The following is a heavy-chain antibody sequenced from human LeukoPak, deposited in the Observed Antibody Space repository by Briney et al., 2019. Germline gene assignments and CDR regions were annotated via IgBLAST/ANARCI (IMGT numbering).Heavy chain of an antibody. V-gene: IGHV4-39*01. Sequence: SETLSLTCAVSGGSISSGGYSWSWIRQPPGKGLEWIGSIYYSGSTYYNPSLKSRVTISVDTSKNQFSLKLSSVTAADTAVYYCARQGIAARWFDPWGQGTLVTVSS. D-gene: IGHD6-25*01. CDR3: ARQGIAARWFDP. CDR2: IYYSGST. J-gene: IGHJ5*02. CDR1: GGSISSGGYS.